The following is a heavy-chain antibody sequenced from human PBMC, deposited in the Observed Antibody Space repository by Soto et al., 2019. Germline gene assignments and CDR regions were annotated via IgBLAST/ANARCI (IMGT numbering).Heavy chain of an antibody. D-gene: IGHD1-26*01. CDR2: IYHSGST. V-gene: IGHV4-4*02. CDR3: ARGGGGSYCGFQH. J-gene: IGHJ1*01. CDR1: GGSISSSNW. Sequence: QVQLQESGPGLVKPSGTLSLTCAVSGGSISSSNWWSWVRQPPGKGLEWIGEIYHSGSTNYNPSLTRRITISVDESKNPVSLKLSSVTAADTAVYYCARGGGGSYCGFQHWGQGTLVTVSS.